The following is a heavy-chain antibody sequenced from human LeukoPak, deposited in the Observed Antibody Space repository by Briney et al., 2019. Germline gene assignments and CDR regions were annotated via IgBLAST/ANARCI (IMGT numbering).Heavy chain of an antibody. CDR1: GGSFSGYY. J-gene: IGHJ4*02. CDR3: ARVAVAGTPDY. CDR2: INHSGST. V-gene: IGHV4-34*01. D-gene: IGHD6-19*01. Sequence: SETLSLTCAVYGGSFSGYYCSWIRQPPGKGLEWIGEINHSGSTNYNPPRKRRGTISVETSKHQFSLKLSSVTAAETAVYYCARVAVAGTPDYWGQGTLVTVSS.